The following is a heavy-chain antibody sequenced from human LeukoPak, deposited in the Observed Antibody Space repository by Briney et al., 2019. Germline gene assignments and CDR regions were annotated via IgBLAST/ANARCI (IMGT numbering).Heavy chain of an antibody. J-gene: IGHJ3*02. CDR1: GGSISTYY. D-gene: IGHD5-18*01. CDR2: IYYSGST. CDR3: ARDLYDTAMDDAFDI. V-gene: IGHV4-59*01. Sequence: PSETLSLTCTVSGGSISTYYWSWIRQPPGKGLEWIGYIYYSGSTNYNPSLKSRVTISVDTSKNQFSLKLSSLTAADTAVYYCARDLYDTAMDDAFDIWGQGTMVTVSS.